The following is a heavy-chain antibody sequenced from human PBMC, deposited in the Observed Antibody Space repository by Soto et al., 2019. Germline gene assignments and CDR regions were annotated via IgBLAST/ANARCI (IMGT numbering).Heavy chain of an antibody. CDR1: GGTVASSHW. CDR3: AREIVTAGGNNYFDP. J-gene: IGHJ5*02. V-gene: IGHV4-4*01. Sequence: LSLTCSVSGGTVASSHWWSWVRQSPGRGLEWIGNVYHTGDTNFNPSLQSRVTFSVDKSNNQFSLRLTSVTAADTAVYFCAREIVTAGGNNYFDPWGPGTLVTVSS. CDR2: VYHTGDT. D-gene: IGHD2-21*02.